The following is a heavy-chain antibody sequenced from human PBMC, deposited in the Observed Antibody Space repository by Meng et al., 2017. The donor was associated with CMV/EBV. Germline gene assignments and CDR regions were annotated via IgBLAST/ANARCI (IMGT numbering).Heavy chain of an antibody. J-gene: IGHJ3*02. Sequence: KVSCKGSGYSFTSYWIGWVRQMPGKGLEWMGIIYPGDSDTRYSPSFQGQVTISADKSISTAYLQWSSLKALDTAMYYCARQEYSSSSSAFDIWGQGTMVTVSS. D-gene: IGHD6-6*01. CDR2: IYPGDSDT. CDR3: ARQEYSSSSSAFDI. CDR1: GYSFTSYW. V-gene: IGHV5-51*01.